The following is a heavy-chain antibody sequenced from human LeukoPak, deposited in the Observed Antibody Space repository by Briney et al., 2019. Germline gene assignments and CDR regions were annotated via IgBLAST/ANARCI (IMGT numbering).Heavy chain of an antibody. CDR1: GGSFSGYY. D-gene: IGHD6-13*01. CDR3: ARAYSSSWYTRGVAYNWFDP. V-gene: IGHV4-34*01. J-gene: IGHJ5*02. Sequence: SETLSLTCAVYGGSFSGYYWSWIRQPPGKGLEWIGEINHSGSTNYNPSLKSRVTISVDTSKNQFSLKLSSVTAADTAVYYCARAYSSSWYTRGVAYNWFDPWGQGTLVTVSS. CDR2: INHSGST.